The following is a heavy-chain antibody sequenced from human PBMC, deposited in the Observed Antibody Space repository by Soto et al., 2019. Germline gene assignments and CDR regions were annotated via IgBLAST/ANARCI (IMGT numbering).Heavy chain of an antibody. V-gene: IGHV1-46*01. J-gene: IGHJ5*02. CDR1: GYTFTSYN. CDR2: INPLGFST. CDR3: AGAAGRFGELYWFDP. Sequence: QVQLVQSGAEVTKPGASVKVSCKAYGYTFTSYNMHWVRHAPGQGLEWAGMINPLGFSTTYAQKFRCRVTMTRDTSTSTVYMELTNLRSDDTAVYYCAGAAGRFGELYWFDPWGQGTLVTVSP. D-gene: IGHD3-10*01.